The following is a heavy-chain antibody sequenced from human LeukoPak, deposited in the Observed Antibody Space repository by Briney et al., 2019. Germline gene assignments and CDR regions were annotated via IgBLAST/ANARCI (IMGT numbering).Heavy chain of an antibody. CDR2: INHSGST. V-gene: IGHV4-34*01. D-gene: IGHD6-19*01. CDR3: ARRQSSDRYFDY. Sequence: SETLSLTCTVSGGSISSYYWSWIRQPPGKGLEWIGEINHSGSTNYNPSLKSRVTISVDTSKNQFSLKLSSVTAADTAVYYCARRQSSDRYFDYWGQGTLVTVSS. J-gene: IGHJ4*02. CDR1: GGSISSYY.